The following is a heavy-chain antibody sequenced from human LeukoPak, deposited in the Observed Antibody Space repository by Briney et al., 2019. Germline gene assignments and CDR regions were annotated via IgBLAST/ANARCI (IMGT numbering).Heavy chain of an antibody. Sequence: SETLSLTCTLSGGSLSRYYGSWIRQPPGKGREWMGCIYYRGSTNYNPSLKCRVTISVDTSKNQFSLKLSSVMAADTAVYACAGLPMVRGVIALYYYYYGMDVWGQGTTVTVSS. CDR2: IYYRGST. D-gene: IGHD3-10*01. CDR1: GGSLSRYY. CDR3: AGLPMVRGVIALYYYYYGMDV. V-gene: IGHV4-59*08. J-gene: IGHJ6*02.